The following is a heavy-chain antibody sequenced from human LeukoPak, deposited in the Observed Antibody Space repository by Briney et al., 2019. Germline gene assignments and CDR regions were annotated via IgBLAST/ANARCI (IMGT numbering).Heavy chain of an antibody. V-gene: IGHV3-53*01. Sequence: PGGSLRLSCAASGFTVSSTYMSWVRQAPGKGLEWVSVIYSGGNIYYIDSVKGRFTISRDTSKNTLYLQMNSLRAEDTAVYFCARDSIPSASGSYYFDNWGQGTLVTVSS. D-gene: IGHD3-10*01. CDR2: IYSGGNI. CDR1: GFTVSSTY. J-gene: IGHJ4*02. CDR3: ARDSIPSASGSYYFDN.